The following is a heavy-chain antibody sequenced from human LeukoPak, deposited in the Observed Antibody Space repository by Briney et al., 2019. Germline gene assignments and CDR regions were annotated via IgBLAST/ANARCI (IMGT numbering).Heavy chain of an antibody. CDR1: GFTFSTYW. V-gene: IGHV3-74*01. CDR3: ARGSPSGPYFDY. Sequence: GGSLRLSCAASGFTFSTYWMHWVRQAPGKGLVWVSRIDPDGTTTSYADSVKGRFTIPRDNAKNSLYLQMNSLRAEDTAVYYCARGSPSGPYFDYWGQGTLVTVSS. J-gene: IGHJ4*02. D-gene: IGHD3-10*01. CDR2: IDPDGTTT.